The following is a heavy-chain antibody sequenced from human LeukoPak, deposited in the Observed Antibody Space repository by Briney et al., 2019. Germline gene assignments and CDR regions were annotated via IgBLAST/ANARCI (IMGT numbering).Heavy chain of an antibody. CDR1: AFTFSSYW. Sequence: GGSLRLSCATSAFTFSSYWMHWVRQAPGKGLEWVSTIGSTGGTYYTDSVKGRFTVSRDISRNTLYLQMSSLRAEDTAIYYCAKRQPYYFDYWGQGTLVTVSS. J-gene: IGHJ4*02. D-gene: IGHD1-1*01. CDR2: IGSTGGT. V-gene: IGHV3-23*01. CDR3: AKRQPYYFDY.